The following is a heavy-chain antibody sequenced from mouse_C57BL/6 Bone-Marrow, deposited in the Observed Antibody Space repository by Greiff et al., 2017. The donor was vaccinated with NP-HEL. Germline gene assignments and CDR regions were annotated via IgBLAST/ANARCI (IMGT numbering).Heavy chain of an antibody. Sequence: QVQLQQPGAELVKPGASVKMSCKASGYTFTSYWITWVKQRPGQGLEWIGDIYPGSGSTNYNEKFKSKATLTVDTSSSTAYMQLSSLTSEDSAVYYCARLGGSSSRAMDYWGQGTSVTVSS. V-gene: IGHV1-55*01. CDR1: GYTFTSYW. J-gene: IGHJ4*01. CDR3: ARLGGSSSRAMDY. CDR2: IYPGSGST. D-gene: IGHD1-1*01.